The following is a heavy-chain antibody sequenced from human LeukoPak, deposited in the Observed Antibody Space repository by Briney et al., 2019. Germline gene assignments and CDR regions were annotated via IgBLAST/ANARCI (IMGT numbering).Heavy chain of an antibody. D-gene: IGHD3-3*01. CDR1: GYSISSGYY. CDR2: IYYSGST. J-gene: IGHJ5*02. Sequence: SETLSLTCAVSGYSISSGYYWGWIRQPPGKGLEWIGSIYYSGSTYYNPSLKSRVTISVDTSKNQFSLKLSSVTAADTAVYYCARLTLMPTIFRFDPWGQGTLVTVSS. CDR3: ARLTLMPTIFRFDP. V-gene: IGHV4-38-2*01.